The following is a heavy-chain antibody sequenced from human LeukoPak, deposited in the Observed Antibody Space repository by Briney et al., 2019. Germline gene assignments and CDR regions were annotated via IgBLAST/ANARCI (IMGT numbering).Heavy chain of an antibody. Sequence: PGGSLRLSCAASGFTVSNNYMTWVRQVPGKGLEWVSLIYSGGTTFYADSVKGRFTISRDSSKNTLYLQMNSPRAEDTAVYYCASGEWPQNYWGQGTLVTVSS. J-gene: IGHJ4*02. CDR3: ASGEWPQNY. V-gene: IGHV3-53*01. CDR1: GFTVSNNY. D-gene: IGHD3-10*01. CDR2: IYSGGTT.